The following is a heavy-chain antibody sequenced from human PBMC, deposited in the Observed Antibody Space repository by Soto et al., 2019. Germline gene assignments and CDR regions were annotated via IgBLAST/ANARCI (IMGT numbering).Heavy chain of an antibody. CDR2: IYYSGST. CDR1: GGSISSSSYY. CDR3: SAAEDYYGMDV. J-gene: IGHJ6*02. V-gene: IGHV4-39*01. Sequence: PSETLSLTCTVSGGSISSSSYYWGWIRQPPGKGLEWIGSIYYSGSTYYNPSLKSRVAISVDTSKNQFSLKLSSVTAADTAVYYCSAAEDYYGMDVWGQGTTVTVSS.